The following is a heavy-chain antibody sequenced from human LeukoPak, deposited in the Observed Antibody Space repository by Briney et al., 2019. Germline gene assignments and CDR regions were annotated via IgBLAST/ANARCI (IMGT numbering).Heavy chain of an antibody. Sequence: GGSLRLSCAASGFTFSSYGIHWVRQAPGKGLEWVAVIWYDGSNKYYADSVKGRFTISRDNSKNTLYLQMNSLRAEDTAVYYCAREMFPYDSSGSPGPWGQGTLVTVSS. J-gene: IGHJ4*02. V-gene: IGHV3-33*01. CDR2: IWYDGSNK. CDR1: GFTFSSYG. D-gene: IGHD3-22*01. CDR3: AREMFPYDSSGSPGP.